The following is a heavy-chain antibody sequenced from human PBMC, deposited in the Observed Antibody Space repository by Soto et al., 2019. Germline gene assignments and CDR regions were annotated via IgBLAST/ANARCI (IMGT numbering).Heavy chain of an antibody. CDR3: ARGWGRMFDY. CDR2: INHSGST. CDR1: GGSFSGYY. Sequence: QVQLQQWGAGLLKPSETLSLTCAVYGGSFSGYYWNWIRQLPGKGLAWIGEINHSGSTNYNPSLKGRVTLSEDTSKNQFSLRLSSVTAADTAVYYCARGWGRMFDYWGQGTLVTVSS. V-gene: IGHV4-34*01. D-gene: IGHD7-27*01. J-gene: IGHJ4*02.